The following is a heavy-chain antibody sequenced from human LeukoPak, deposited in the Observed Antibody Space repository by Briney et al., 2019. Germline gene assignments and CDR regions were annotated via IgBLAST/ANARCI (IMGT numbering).Heavy chain of an antibody. CDR2: IYHSGST. CDR3: VRVREYYDSSGYYPLGNWFDS. Sequence: SETLSLTCTVSGGSISSGDYYWSWIRQPPGKGLEWIGYIYHSGSTYYNPSLKSRLTISVDTSKNQFSLKLSSVTAAGTAVYYCVRVREYYDSSGYYPLGNWFDSWGQGTLVTVSS. D-gene: IGHD3-22*01. V-gene: IGHV4-30-4*01. CDR1: GGSISSGDYY. J-gene: IGHJ5*01.